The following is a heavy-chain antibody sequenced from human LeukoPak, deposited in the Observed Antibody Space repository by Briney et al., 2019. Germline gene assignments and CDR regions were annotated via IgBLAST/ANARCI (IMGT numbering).Heavy chain of an antibody. CDR3: ARVGEYYYDSSGYSLDAFDI. CDR2: IYYSGST. V-gene: IGHV4-61*01. D-gene: IGHD3-22*01. Sequence: PSETLSLTCIVSGGSVTNSNYYWSWIRQPPGKGLEWIGYIYYSGSTNYNPSLKSRVTISVDTSKNQFSLKLSSVTAADTAVYYCARVGEYYYDSSGYSLDAFDIWGQGTMVTVSS. CDR1: GGSVTNSNYY. J-gene: IGHJ3*02.